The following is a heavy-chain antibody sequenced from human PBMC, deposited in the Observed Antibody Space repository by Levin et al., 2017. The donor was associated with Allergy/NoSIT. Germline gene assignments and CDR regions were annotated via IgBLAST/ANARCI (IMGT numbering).Heavy chain of an antibody. CDR3: ARGSRGAPVTLQLGPYRDY. Sequence: SQTLSLTCTVSGGSISSYYWSWLRQPPGKGLEWIGYIYYSGSTNYNPSLKSRVTISVDTSKNQFSLKLGSVAAADTAVYYCARGSRGAPVTLQLGPYRDYWGQGTLVTVSS. D-gene: IGHD5-18*01. V-gene: IGHV4-59*01. CDR2: IYYSGST. J-gene: IGHJ4*02. CDR1: GGSISSYY.